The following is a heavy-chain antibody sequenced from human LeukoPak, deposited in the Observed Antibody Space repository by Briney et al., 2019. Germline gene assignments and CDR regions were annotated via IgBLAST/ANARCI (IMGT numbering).Heavy chain of an antibody. J-gene: IGHJ6*02. CDR3: AKEQGIAEYGMDV. Sequence: GGSLRLSCAASGFAFSSYGMHWVRQAPGKGLEWVAFIRYDGSNKYYADSVKGRFTISRDNSKNTLYLQMNSLRAEDTAVYYCAKEQGIAEYGMDVWGQGTTVTVSS. CDR2: IRYDGSNK. D-gene: IGHD6-13*01. CDR1: GFAFSSYG. V-gene: IGHV3-30*02.